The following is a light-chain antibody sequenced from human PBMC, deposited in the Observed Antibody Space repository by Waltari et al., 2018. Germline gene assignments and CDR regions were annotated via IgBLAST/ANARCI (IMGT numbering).Light chain of an antibody. V-gene: IGLV3-1*01. CDR3: QAWDSNTVV. CDR2: QDT. Sequence: SYELTQPPSVSVSPGQTATITCSGEKLGDKYACWYQQRPGQSPTLVIYQDTKRPSGIPERLSGSNSGNTATLTISGAQAMDEADYYCQAWDSNTVVFGGGTKLTVL. CDR1: KLGDKY. J-gene: IGLJ2*01.